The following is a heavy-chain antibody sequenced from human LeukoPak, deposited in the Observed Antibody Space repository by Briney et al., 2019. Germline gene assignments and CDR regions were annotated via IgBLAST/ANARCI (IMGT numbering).Heavy chain of an antibody. D-gene: IGHD6-19*01. V-gene: IGHV1-69*04. J-gene: IGHJ4*02. Sequence: ASVTVSCKASGGTFSSYAISWVRQAPGQGLEWMGKIIPILGITNYAQKFQGRVTITADKSTSTAYMELSSLRSEDTAVYYCARPGIAVAGLEYWGQGTLVTVSS. CDR3: ARPGIAVAGLEY. CDR1: GGTFSSYA. CDR2: IIPILGIT.